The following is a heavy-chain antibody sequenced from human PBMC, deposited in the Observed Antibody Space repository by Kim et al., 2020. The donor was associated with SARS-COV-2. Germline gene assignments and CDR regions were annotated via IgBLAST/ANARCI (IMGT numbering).Heavy chain of an antibody. Sequence: YYAYSVKCRFIISRDNAKNSLYLQMNRLRAEDTAVYYCARHHGGGGAFDIWGQGTMVTVSS. CDR3: ARHHGGGGAFDI. D-gene: IGHD2-15*01. V-gene: IGHV3-21*01. J-gene: IGHJ3*02.